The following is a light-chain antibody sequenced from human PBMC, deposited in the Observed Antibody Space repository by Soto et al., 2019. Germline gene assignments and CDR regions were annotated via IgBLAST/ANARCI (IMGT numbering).Light chain of an antibody. V-gene: IGKV3-11*01. CDR3: QQGTDWPPGT. CDR2: DAS. Sequence: EIVLTQSPATLSLSPGERATLSCRASQSVSSFLAWYQQKPGQAPRLLIYDASNRATGIPARFRGSGSGTDFTLTISSLEPEDFAVYYCQQGTDWPPGTFGQGTKV. CDR1: QSVSSF. J-gene: IGKJ1*01.